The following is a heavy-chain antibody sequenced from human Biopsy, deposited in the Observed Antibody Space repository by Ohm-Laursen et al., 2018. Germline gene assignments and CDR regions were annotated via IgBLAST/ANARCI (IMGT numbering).Heavy chain of an antibody. CDR3: AREKGGDPYYLDH. V-gene: IGHV3-53*01. CDR1: GFSVSDNY. J-gene: IGHJ4*02. D-gene: IGHD3-10*01. Sequence: SLRLSCAASGFSVSDNYMSWVRQAPGKGLEWVSVIYSDGRTYYADSVKGRVTISSDNSKNALYLQMSSLRAEDTAVYYCAREKGGDPYYLDHWGQGTLVPVSS. CDR2: IYSDGRT.